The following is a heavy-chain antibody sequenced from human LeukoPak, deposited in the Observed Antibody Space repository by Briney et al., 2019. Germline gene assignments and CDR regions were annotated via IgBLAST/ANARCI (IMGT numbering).Heavy chain of an antibody. V-gene: IGHV1-69*05. Sequence: SVKVSCKASGGTFSSYAISWVRQAPGQGLEWMGGIIPIFGTANYAQKFQGRVTITTDESTSTAYMELSSLRSEDTAVYYCARSPAVVGYCGSTSCYTELPYFDYWGQGTLVTVSS. J-gene: IGHJ4*02. D-gene: IGHD2-2*02. CDR2: IIPIFGTA. CDR1: GGTFSSYA. CDR3: ARSPAVVGYCGSTSCYTELPYFDY.